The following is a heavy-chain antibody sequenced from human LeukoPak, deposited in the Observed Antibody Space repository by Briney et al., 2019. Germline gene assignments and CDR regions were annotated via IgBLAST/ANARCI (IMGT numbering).Heavy chain of an antibody. CDR2: ISSSGTTI. D-gene: IGHD2-15*01. CDR1: GLTFSVYS. Sequence: PGGSLRLPCAASGLTFSVYSMNWVRQAPGKGLEWVSYISSSGTTIYYADSVKGRFSISRDNAKNSLYLQMNSLRAEDTAVYYCARELAVPATGTWGQGTLVTVSS. J-gene: IGHJ4*02. CDR3: ARELAVPATGT. V-gene: IGHV3-48*01.